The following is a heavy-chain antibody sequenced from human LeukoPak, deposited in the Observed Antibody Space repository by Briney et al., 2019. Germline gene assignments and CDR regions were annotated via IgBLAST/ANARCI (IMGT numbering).Heavy chain of an antibody. D-gene: IGHD6-13*01. V-gene: IGHV3-33*01. J-gene: IGHJ4*02. CDR1: GFTFSSYG. CDR2: IWYDGSNK. Sequence: GGSLRLSCAASGFTFSSYGMHWVRQAPGKGLEWVAVIWYDGSNKYYADSVKGRFTISRDNSKNTLYLQMNGLRAEDTAVYYCARVGKGSSWYYFDYWGQGTLVTVSS. CDR3: ARVGKGSSWYYFDY.